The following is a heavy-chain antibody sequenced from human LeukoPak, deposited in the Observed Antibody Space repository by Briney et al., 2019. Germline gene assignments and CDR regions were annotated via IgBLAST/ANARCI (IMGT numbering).Heavy chain of an antibody. Sequence: GRSLRLSCAASGFTFDDYAMHWVRQAPGKGLEWVSGISWNSGSIGYADSVKGRFTISRDNAKNSLYLQMNSLRAEDMALYYCARDEPLWFGELLQPDNWFDPWGQGTLVTVSS. D-gene: IGHD3-10*01. V-gene: IGHV3-9*03. CDR2: ISWNSGSI. J-gene: IGHJ5*02. CDR3: ARDEPLWFGELLQPDNWFDP. CDR1: GFTFDDYA.